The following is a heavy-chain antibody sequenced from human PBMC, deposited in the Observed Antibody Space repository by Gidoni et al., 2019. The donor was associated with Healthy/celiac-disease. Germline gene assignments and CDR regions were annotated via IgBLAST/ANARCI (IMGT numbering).Heavy chain of an antibody. D-gene: IGHD3-10*01. J-gene: IGHJ5*02. Sequence: QLQLQQWAAGLLKPSETLSLTCAVYGGSFRGYYWSWIRQHPRKDLEWIGENNHSGSPNCNPSIKSRVTISVDTSKNQFSLKLGAVTAAETAVDYCARFQRINMVRGVSHNWFDPWGQGTLVTVSS. CDR3: ARFQRINMVRGVSHNWFDP. V-gene: IGHV4-34*01. CDR2: NNHSGSP. CDR1: GGSFRGYY.